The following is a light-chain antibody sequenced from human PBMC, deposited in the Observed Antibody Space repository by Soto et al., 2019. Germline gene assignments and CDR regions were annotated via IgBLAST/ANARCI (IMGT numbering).Light chain of an antibody. Sequence: DIQLTQSPSFLYASVGDRVTITCRASQGINDSLAWYQQKPGQAPKLLIYAASTLQSEVPARFSGSASGTEFTLTISSLQAEDFSTYYCQQFNTYPLTFGGGTKVEVK. CDR1: QGINDS. V-gene: IGKV1-9*01. J-gene: IGKJ4*01. CDR3: QQFNTYPLT. CDR2: AAS.